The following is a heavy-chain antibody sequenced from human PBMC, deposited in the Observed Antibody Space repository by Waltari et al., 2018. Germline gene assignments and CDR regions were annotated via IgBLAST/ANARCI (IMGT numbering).Heavy chain of an antibody. CDR1: GGSISSYY. CDR2: IYTSGST. D-gene: IGHD2-2*02. CDR3: ARGGYCSSTSCYIPYYYMDV. Sequence: QVQLQESGPGLVTPSETLSLTCTVSGGSISSYYWRWLRPPAGKGLEWIGRIYTSGSTNYNPSLKSRVTMSVDTSKNQFSLKLSSVTAADTAVYYCARGGYCSSTSCYIPYYYMDVWGKGTTVTISS. J-gene: IGHJ6*03. V-gene: IGHV4-4*07.